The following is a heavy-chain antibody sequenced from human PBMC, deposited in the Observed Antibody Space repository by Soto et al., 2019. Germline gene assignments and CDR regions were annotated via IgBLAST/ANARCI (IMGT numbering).Heavy chain of an antibody. V-gene: IGHV3-33*01. Sequence: QVQLVEPGGGVVQPGRSLRLSCAASGFTFSSYGMHWVRQAPGKGLEWVAVIWYDGSNKYYADSVKGRFTISRDNSKNTLYLQMNSLRAEDTAVYYCARVDHLGELPFDYWGQGTLVTVSS. CDR2: IWYDGSNK. CDR1: GFTFSSYG. CDR3: ARVDHLGELPFDY. J-gene: IGHJ4*02. D-gene: IGHD3-16*01.